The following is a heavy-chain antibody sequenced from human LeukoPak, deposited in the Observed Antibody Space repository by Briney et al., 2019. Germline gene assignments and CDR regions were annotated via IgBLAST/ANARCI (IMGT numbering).Heavy chain of an antibody. CDR2: MNPNSGNT. D-gene: IGHD6-19*01. V-gene: IGHV1-8*02. CDR3: AREAVAEFGSGGFDP. Sequence: ASVKVSCKASGYTFTSYAMNWVRQAPGQGLEWMGWMNPNSGNTGYAQKFQGRVTMTRNTSISTAYMELSSLRSEDTAVYYCAREAVAEFGSGGFDPWGQGTLVTVSS. CDR1: GYTFTSYA. J-gene: IGHJ5*02.